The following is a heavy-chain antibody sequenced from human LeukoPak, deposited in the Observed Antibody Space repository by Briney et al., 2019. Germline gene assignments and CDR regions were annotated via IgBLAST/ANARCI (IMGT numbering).Heavy chain of an antibody. CDR2: IYHSGST. V-gene: IGHV4-4*02. Sequence: RPSETLSLTCAVSGGSISSSNWWSWVRQPPGQGLEWIGEIYHSGSTNYNPSLKSRVTISVDKSKNQFSLKLSSVTAADTAVYYCARRRDDSGAFDIWGQGTMVTVSS. CDR3: ARRRDDSGAFDI. J-gene: IGHJ3*02. CDR1: GGSISSSNW. D-gene: IGHD5-24*01.